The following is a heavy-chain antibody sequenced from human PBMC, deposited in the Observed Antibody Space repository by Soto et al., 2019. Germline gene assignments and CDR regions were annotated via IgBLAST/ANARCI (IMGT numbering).Heavy chain of an antibody. CDR1: GFTFDDYT. D-gene: IGHD1-1*01. J-gene: IGHJ4*02. Sequence: PGGSLRLSCAASGFTFDDYTMHWVRQAPGKGLEWVSLISWDGGITYYSDSVKGRFTISRDNSKNSLYLQMNRLRTEDTAFYYCAKDMGGTDPYYFHYWGQGTLVTVS. CDR3: AKDMGGTDPYYFHY. CDR2: ISWDGGIT. V-gene: IGHV3-43*01.